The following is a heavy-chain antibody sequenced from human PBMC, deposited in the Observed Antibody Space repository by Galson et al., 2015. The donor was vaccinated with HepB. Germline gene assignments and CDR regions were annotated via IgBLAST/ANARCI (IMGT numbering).Heavy chain of an antibody. J-gene: IGHJ3*02. CDR1: GYTFTSYG. V-gene: IGHV1-18*01. CDR2: ISAYNGNT. CDR3: ARDCGAVAGTFVPRCRFAFDI. D-gene: IGHD6-19*01. Sequence: SVKVSCKASGYTFTSYGISWVRQAPGQGLEWMGWISAYNGNTNYAQKLQGRVTMTTDTSTSTAYMELRSLRSDDTAVYYCARDCGAVAGTFVPRCRFAFDIWGQGTMVTVSS.